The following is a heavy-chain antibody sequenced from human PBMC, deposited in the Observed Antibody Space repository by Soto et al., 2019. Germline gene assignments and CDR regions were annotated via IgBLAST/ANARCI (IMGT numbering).Heavy chain of an antibody. Sequence: QVQLQESGPGLVKPSETLSLTCTVSGGSISSYYWSWIRQPPGKGLEWIGSIYYSGSTNYNPSLKSRVTISVDTSKNQCSLKLSSVTAADTAVYYCARTNWNYSDYWGQGTLVTVSS. CDR3: ARTNWNYSDY. J-gene: IGHJ4*02. CDR2: IYYSGST. CDR1: GGSISSYY. D-gene: IGHD1-20*01. V-gene: IGHV4-59*01.